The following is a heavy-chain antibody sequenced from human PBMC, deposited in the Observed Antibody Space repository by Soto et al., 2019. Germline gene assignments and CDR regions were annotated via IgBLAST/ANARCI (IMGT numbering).Heavy chain of an antibody. CDR2: IYHSGST. CDR3: ARTYDILTGYYNYYYGTDV. D-gene: IGHD3-9*01. J-gene: IGHJ6*02. Sequence: QVQLQESGPGLVKPSGTLSLTCAVSGGSISSSNWWSWVRQPPGKGLEWIGEIYHSGSTNYNPSLKSRVTISVDKSKNQFSLKLSSVTAADTAVYYCARTYDILTGYYNYYYGTDVWGQGTTVTVSS. V-gene: IGHV4-4*02. CDR1: GGSISSSNW.